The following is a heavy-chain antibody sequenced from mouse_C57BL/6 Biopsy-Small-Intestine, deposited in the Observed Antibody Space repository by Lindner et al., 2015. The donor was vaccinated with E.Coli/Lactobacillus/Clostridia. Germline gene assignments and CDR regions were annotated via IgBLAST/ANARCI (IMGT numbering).Heavy chain of an antibody. CDR3: ARSYSNYLAWFAY. J-gene: IGHJ3*01. V-gene: IGHV1-14*01. CDR1: GYTFTNNV. Sequence: VQLQESGPELVKPGASVKMSCKASGYTFTNNVMHWVRQKPGQGLEWIGYINPYNDGTKYNEKFKGKATLTSDKSSSTAHMELSSLTSEDSAVYFCARSYSNYLAWFAYWGQGTLVTVSA. CDR2: INPYNDGT. D-gene: IGHD2-5*01.